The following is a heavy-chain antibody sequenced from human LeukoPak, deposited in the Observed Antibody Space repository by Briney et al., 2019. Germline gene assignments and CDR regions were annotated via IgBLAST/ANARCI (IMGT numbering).Heavy chain of an antibody. CDR1: GFTFSSYG. CDR2: ISGSGGST. Sequence: PGGSLRLSCAASGFTFSSYGMSWVRQAPGKGLEWVSAISGSGGSTYYADSVKGRFTISRDNSKNTLYLQMNSLRAEDTAVYYCAKDWRSRTTATQFDYWGQGTLVTVSS. CDR3: AKDWRSRTTATQFDY. J-gene: IGHJ4*02. V-gene: IGHV3-23*01. D-gene: IGHD4-17*01.